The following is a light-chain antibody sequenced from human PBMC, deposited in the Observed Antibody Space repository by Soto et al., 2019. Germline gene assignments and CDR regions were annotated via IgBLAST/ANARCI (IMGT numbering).Light chain of an antibody. J-gene: IGKJ4*01. CDR3: QQSYSIPLT. Sequence: DIQMTQSPSSLSASVGDRVTITCRASQSISTYLNWYQQKPGRAPKLLISGTSSLHSGVPSRFSGSGSGTDFTLTISSLQPEDFATYHCQQSYSIPLTFGGGTKVDIK. CDR2: GTS. CDR1: QSISTY. V-gene: IGKV1-39*01.